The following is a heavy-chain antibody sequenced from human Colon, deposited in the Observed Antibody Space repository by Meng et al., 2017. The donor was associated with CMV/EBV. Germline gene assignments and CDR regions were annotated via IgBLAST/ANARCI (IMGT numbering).Heavy chain of an antibody. CDR3: ARGPRGGTELLDH. J-gene: IGHJ4*02. D-gene: IGHD1-26*01. CDR2: MNPYTGDT. V-gene: IGHV1-8*01. Sequence: ASVKVSCKASGYNFISYDIIWVRQGPGQGLERMGWMNPYTGDTDYTQKFQGRITVTRDTSINTVYMDLTNLRSDDTSVYFCARGPRGGTELLDHWGQGTLVTVSS. CDR1: GYNFISYD.